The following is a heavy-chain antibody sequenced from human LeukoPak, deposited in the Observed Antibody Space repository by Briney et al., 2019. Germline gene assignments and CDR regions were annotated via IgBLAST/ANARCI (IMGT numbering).Heavy chain of an antibody. Sequence: PGGSLRLSCAASGFTFSSYAMSWVRQAPGKGLEWVAVIWYDGSNKYYADSVKGRFTISRDNSKNTLYLQMNSLRAEDTAVYYCARVGSLYDILTGYYDYWGQGTLVTVSS. CDR3: ARVGSLYDILTGYYDY. CDR2: IWYDGSNK. J-gene: IGHJ4*02. D-gene: IGHD3-9*01. CDR1: GFTFSSYA. V-gene: IGHV3-33*08.